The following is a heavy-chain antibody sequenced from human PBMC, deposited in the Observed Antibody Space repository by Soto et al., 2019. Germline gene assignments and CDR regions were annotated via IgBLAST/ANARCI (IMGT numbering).Heavy chain of an antibody. CDR3: AREVAADGTFREDVFDI. V-gene: IGHV1-69*12. CDR1: GGTFSNHA. D-gene: IGHD6-13*01. Sequence: QVHLVQSGAEVKKPGSSVKVSCKASGGTFSNHAINWVRQAPGQGPEWMGRIIPIFTTTNYAQKFQGRVTITADESTITAYMELSSLKHDDTAVYYCAREVAADGTFREDVFDIWGQGTLVTVSS. CDR2: IIPIFTTT. J-gene: IGHJ3*02.